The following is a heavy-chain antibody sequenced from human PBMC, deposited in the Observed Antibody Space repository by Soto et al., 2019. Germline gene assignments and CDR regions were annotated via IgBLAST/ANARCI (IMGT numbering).Heavy chain of an antibody. Sequence: GGSLRLSCAASGFTFSRYGMNWVRQAPGKGLEWVSIIGASGGSTFYADSVKGRFTISRDNSKNTLFLQVNSLRVEDTAVYYCVQTTGWPGFDFWGQGTLVTVSS. CDR3: VQTTGWPGFDF. D-gene: IGHD6-19*01. CDR1: GFTFSRYG. CDR2: IGASGGST. V-gene: IGHV3-23*01. J-gene: IGHJ4*02.